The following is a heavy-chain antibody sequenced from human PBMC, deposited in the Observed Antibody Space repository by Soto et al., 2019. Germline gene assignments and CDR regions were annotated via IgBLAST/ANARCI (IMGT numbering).Heavy chain of an antibody. CDR2: INAGNGNT. J-gene: IGHJ4*02. Sequence: ASVKVSCKASGGTFSSYAISWVRQAPGQGLEWMGWINAGNGNTKYSQKFQGRVTITRDTSASTAYMELSSLRSEDTAVYYCARAWVVVTAPDYWGQGILVTVSS. D-gene: IGHD2-21*02. V-gene: IGHV1-3*01. CDR1: GGTFSSYA. CDR3: ARAWVVVTAPDY.